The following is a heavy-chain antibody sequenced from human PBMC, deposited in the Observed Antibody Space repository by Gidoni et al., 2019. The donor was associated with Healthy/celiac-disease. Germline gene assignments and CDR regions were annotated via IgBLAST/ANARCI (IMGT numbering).Heavy chain of an antibody. V-gene: IGHV3-11*06. J-gene: IGHJ2*01. CDR3: ARGKRHRAYWYFDL. CDR2: ISSSSSST. Sequence: QVQLVESGGGLVKPGGSLRLSCAASGFTFSYYYMSWIRQAPGKGLEWVSFISSSSSSTNYADSVKGRFTISRDNAKNSLYLQMNSLRAEYTAVYYCARGKRHRAYWYFDLWGRGTLVTVSS. CDR1: GFTFSYYY.